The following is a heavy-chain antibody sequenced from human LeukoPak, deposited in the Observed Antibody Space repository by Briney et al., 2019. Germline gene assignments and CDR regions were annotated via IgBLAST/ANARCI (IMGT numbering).Heavy chain of an antibody. J-gene: IGHJ4*02. CDR3: ARDFRFVENYDSSGYCDY. CDR2: IWYDGSNK. Sequence: PGGSLRLSCAASGFTFSSCGMHWVRQAPGKGLEWVAVIWYDGSNKYYADSVKGRFTISRDNSKNTLYLQMNSLRAEDTAVYYCARDFRFVENYDSSGYCDYWGQGTLVTVSS. V-gene: IGHV3-33*01. D-gene: IGHD3-22*01. CDR1: GFTFSSCG.